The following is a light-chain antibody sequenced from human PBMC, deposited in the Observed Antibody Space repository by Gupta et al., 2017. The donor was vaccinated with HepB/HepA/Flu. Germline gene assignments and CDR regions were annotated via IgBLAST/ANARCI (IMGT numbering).Light chain of an antibody. CDR2: DAS. V-gene: IGKV3-20*01. J-gene: IGKJ2*04. Sequence: EIVLTHSPATLSLSPGEGATLSSRASQIVYSRYLAWYQQKPGQAPRLLIYDASSRDGGIPDRFSGSGSGTDFTLTIGRLEPEDFGVYYCQQYGGSPPGSFGQGTKLDI. CDR1: QIVYSRY. CDR3: QQYGGSPPGS.